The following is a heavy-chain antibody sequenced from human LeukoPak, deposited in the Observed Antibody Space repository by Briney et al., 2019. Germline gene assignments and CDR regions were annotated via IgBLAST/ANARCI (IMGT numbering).Heavy chain of an antibody. CDR2: ITTYNGNT. CDR1: GYTFSNYG. J-gene: IGHJ4*01. CDR3: ARGYDYGDYVGDFDY. V-gene: IGHV1-18*01. Sequence: SVTLSCKTSGYTFSNYGISWVRLAPGQGLEWMGWITTYNGNTKYTHKLQGSLTMTTDTSTSTVYMDLRGLRSEDTAVYYCARGYDYGDYVGDFDYWGHGPLGTVSS. D-gene: IGHD4-17*01.